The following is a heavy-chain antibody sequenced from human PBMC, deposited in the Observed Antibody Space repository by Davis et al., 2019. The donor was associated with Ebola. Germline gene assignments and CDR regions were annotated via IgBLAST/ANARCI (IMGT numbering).Heavy chain of an antibody. CDR2: INHSGST. D-gene: IGHD4/OR15-4a*01. V-gene: IGHV4-34*01. CDR3: ATDYLKY. CDR1: GGSFSGYY. Sequence: SETLSLTCAVYGGSFSGYYWSWIRQPPGKGLEWIGEINHSGSTNYNPSLKGRVTVSVDTSKNQFSLKVSSVAAADTAVYYCATDYLKYWGQGTLVTVSS. J-gene: IGHJ4*02.